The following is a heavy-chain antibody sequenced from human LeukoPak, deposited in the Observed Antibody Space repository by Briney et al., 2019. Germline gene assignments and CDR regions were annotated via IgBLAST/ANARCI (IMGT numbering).Heavy chain of an antibody. CDR2: INPSGGST. V-gene: IGHV1-46*01. Sequence: ASVKVSCKASGYTFTSYYMHWVRQAPGQGLEWMGIINPSGGSTSYAQKFQGRVTMTRDMSTSTVYMELSSLRSEDTAVHYCARLGEMATILGAFDIWGQGTMVTVSS. CDR3: ARLGEMATILGAFDI. D-gene: IGHD5-24*01. J-gene: IGHJ3*02. CDR1: GYTFTSYY.